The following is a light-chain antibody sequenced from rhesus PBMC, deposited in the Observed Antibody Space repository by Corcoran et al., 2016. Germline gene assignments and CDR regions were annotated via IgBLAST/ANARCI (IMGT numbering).Light chain of an antibody. Sequence: DIQLTQSPSSLSASVGDRVTITCRASQDISSYLAWNQQKPGKAPNLRVYDASNLQSGVPSRLSGRGLGTNLPLTISSLQPEDFAVYYCQQRNSYPYSFGRGTKVEIK. J-gene: IGKJ2*01. CDR3: QQRNSYPYS. V-gene: IGKV1-38*01. CDR2: DAS. CDR1: QDISSY.